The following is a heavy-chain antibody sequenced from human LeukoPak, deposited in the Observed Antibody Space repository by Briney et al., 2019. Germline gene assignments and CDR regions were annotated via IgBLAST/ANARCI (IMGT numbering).Heavy chain of an antibody. Sequence: GGSLRLSCAASGFTFSSYGMHWGRQAPGKGLEWVAVIWYDGSNKYYADSVKGRFTISRDNSKNTLYLQMNSLRAEDTAVYYCARETIAAAGEDWFDPWGQGTLVTVSS. CDR2: IWYDGSNK. CDR1: GFTFSSYG. V-gene: IGHV3-33*01. J-gene: IGHJ5*02. D-gene: IGHD6-13*01. CDR3: ARETIAAAGEDWFDP.